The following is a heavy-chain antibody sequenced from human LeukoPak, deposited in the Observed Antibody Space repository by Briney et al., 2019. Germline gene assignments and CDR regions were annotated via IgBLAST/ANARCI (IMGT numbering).Heavy chain of an antibody. CDR1: GYTFTSHY. Sequence: ASVTVSCKASGYTFTSHYIHWVRQAPGQGLEWMGTINPSGGSTSYAQKFQGRVTMTRDTSTSTVYMELSSLRSEDTAVYYCARDVGSGWYTLDYWGQGTLVTVSS. V-gene: IGHV1-46*01. J-gene: IGHJ4*02. D-gene: IGHD6-19*01. CDR2: INPSGGST. CDR3: ARDVGSGWYTLDY.